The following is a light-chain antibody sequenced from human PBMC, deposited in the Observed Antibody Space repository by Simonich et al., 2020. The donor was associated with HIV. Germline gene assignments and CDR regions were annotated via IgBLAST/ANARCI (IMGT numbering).Light chain of an antibody. J-gene: IGLJ3*02. CDR1: SSDVGGYNL. Sequence: QSALTQPASVSGSPGQSITISCTGTSSDVGGYNLVSWYQQHPGKAPKLMIYEDTKRPSGISNRVSGSKSGNTASLTISGLQAEDEADYYCCSYAGSRTWVFGGGTKVTVL. CDR3: CSYAGSRTWV. V-gene: IGLV2-23*01. CDR2: EDT.